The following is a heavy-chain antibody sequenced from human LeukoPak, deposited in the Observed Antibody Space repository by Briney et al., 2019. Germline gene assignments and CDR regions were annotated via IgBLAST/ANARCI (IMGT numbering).Heavy chain of an antibody. Sequence: ASETLSLTCAVSGGSISSSNWWSWVRQPPGKGLEWIGEIYHSGSTNYNPSLKSRVTISVDKSKNQFSLKLSSVTAADTAVYYCARVESYQYYYMDVWGKGTTVTVSS. D-gene: IGHD3-3*01. J-gene: IGHJ6*03. CDR2: IYHSGST. CDR3: ARVESYQYYYMDV. CDR1: GGSISSSNW. V-gene: IGHV4-4*02.